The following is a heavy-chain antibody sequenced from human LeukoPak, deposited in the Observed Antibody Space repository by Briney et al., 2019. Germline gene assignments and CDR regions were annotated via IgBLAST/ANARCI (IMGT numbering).Heavy chain of an antibody. Sequence: GASVKVSCKASGYTFTGYYMHWLRQAPGQGLEWMGWINPNSGGTNYAQKFQGRVTMTRDTSISTAYMELSRLRSDDTAVYYCARDRRKAAGTPLDYWGQGTLVTVSS. V-gene: IGHV1-2*02. J-gene: IGHJ4*02. CDR3: ARDRRKAAGTPLDY. D-gene: IGHD6-13*01. CDR2: INPNSGGT. CDR1: GYTFTGYY.